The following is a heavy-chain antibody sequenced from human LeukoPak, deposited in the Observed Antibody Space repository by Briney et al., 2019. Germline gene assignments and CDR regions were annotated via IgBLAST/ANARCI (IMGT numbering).Heavy chain of an antibody. CDR2: INPNSGGT. D-gene: IGHD3-22*01. V-gene: IGHV1-2*02. CDR1: GYTFTGYY. Sequence: ASVKVSYKASGYTFTGYYMHWVRQAPGQGLEWMGWINPNSGGTNYAQKFQGRVTMTRDTSISTAYMELSRLRSDDTAVYYCARVPDYYDSSGYSSAPDYWGQGTLVTVSS. J-gene: IGHJ4*02. CDR3: ARVPDYYDSSGYSSAPDY.